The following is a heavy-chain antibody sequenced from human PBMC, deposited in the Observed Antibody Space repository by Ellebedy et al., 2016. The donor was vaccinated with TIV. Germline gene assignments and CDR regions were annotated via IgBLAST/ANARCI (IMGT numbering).Heavy chain of an antibody. CDR3: AKDVRYQYCSSTSCYFDYLDP. CDR1: GFTFSSYG. Sequence: GGSLRLXCGASGFTFSSYGMHWVRQAPGKGLEWVALISYDGTYKYHADSVKGRFTISRDNSRNTLYLQMNSLRANDTAIYYCAKDVRYQYCSSTSCYFDYLDPWGQGTLVTVSS. V-gene: IGHV3-30*18. J-gene: IGHJ5*02. D-gene: IGHD2-2*01. CDR2: ISYDGTYK.